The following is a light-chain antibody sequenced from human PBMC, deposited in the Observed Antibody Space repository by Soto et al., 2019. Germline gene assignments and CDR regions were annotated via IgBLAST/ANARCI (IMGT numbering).Light chain of an antibody. V-gene: IGLV2-23*02. CDR2: EVN. CDR1: SSNVGSYKL. Sequence: QSVLTQPASVSGSPGQSITISCTGTSSNVGSYKLVSWYQQHPGKAPKLMIFEVNKRPSGVSNRFSGSKSGNAASLTISGLKVEDEADYYCCSSGGSPTYVLGTGTKVTAL. J-gene: IGLJ1*01. CDR3: CSSGGSPTYV.